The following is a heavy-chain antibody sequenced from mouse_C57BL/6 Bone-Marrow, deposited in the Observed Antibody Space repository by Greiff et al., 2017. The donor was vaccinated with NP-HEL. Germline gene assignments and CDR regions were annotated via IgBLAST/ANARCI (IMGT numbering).Heavy chain of an antibody. CDR3: ARDLDYGSFAY. J-gene: IGHJ3*01. D-gene: IGHD1-1*01. CDR1: GFTFSSYA. V-gene: IGHV5-4*01. Sequence: EVKLMESGGGLVKPGGSLKLSCAASGFTFSSYAMSWVRQTPEKRLEWVATISDGGSYTYYPDNVKGRFTISRDNAKNNLYLQMSHLKSEDTAMYYCARDLDYGSFAYWGQGTLVTVSA. CDR2: ISDGGSYT.